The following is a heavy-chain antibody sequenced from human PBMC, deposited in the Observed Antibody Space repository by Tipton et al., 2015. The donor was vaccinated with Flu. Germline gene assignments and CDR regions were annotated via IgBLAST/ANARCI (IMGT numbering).Heavy chain of an antibody. J-gene: IGHJ4*02. CDR3: ARDRTRLASPLDY. V-gene: IGHV3-20*03. D-gene: IGHD3-16*01. Sequence: WVRQPPGKGLEWVSGINWNGGTTGYADSVKGRFVISRDNAKNSLSLQMNSLRAEDTALYFCARDRTRLASPLDYWGQGTLVTVSS. CDR2: INWNGGTT.